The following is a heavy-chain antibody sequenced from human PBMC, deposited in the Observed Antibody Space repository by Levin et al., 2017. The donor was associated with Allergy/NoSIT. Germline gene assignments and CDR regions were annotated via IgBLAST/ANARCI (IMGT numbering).Heavy chain of an antibody. CDR1: GGSFSGYY. D-gene: IGHD3-9*01. CDR2: INHSGST. Sequence: PSETLSLTCAVYGGSFSGYYWSWIRQPPGKGLEWIGEINHSGSTNYNPSLKSRVTISVDTSKNQFSLKLSSVTAADTAVYYCARGVGYFDWLLSHYYYYYYMDVWGKGTTVTVSS. V-gene: IGHV4-34*01. J-gene: IGHJ6*03. CDR3: ARGVGYFDWLLSHYYYYYYMDV.